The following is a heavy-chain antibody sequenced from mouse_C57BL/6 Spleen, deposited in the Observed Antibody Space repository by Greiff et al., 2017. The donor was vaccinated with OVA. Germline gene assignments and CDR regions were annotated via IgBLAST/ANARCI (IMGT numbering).Heavy chain of an antibody. D-gene: IGHD1-1*02. V-gene: IGHV1-52*01. Sequence: VQLQQSGAELVRPGSSVKLSCKASGYTFTSYWMHWVKPRPIQGLEWIGNIDPSDSETHYNQKFKDKATLTVDKSSSTAYMQLSSLTSEDSAVYYCAMWSRAMDYWGQGTSVTVSS. CDR1: GYTFTSYW. CDR2: IDPSDSET. J-gene: IGHJ4*01. CDR3: AMWSRAMDY.